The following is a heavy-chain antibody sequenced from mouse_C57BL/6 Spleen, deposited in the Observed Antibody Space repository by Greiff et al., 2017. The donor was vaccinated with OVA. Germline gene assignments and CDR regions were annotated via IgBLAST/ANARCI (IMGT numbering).Heavy chain of an antibody. CDR1: GFKFTDYY. D-gene: IGHD1-1*01. CDR2: VYPYNGGT. V-gene: IGHV1-36*01. Sequence: VQLKESGPVLVKPGPSVKISCKASGFKFTDYYMHWVKQSHGKSLEWIGLVYPYNGGTSYNQKFKGKATLTVDTSSSTAYLELNSLTSEDSAVYDCARSLSTTVVATDDFDYWGQGTTLTVSS. J-gene: IGHJ2*01. CDR3: ARSLSTTVVATDDFDY.